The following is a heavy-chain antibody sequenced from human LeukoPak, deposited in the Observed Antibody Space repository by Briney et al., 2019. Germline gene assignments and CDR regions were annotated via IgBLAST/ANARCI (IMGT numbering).Heavy chain of an antibody. D-gene: IGHD1-26*01. Sequence: GGSLRLSCAASGFTFRTYNMNWVRQAPGKGPEWVSSIPSSSSYIYYADSVKGRFTISRDNAKNSLYLQMDSLRVEDTAVYYCARDPYSGSYGPYYYYYMDVWGKGTTVTISS. J-gene: IGHJ6*03. V-gene: IGHV3-21*06. CDR1: GFTFRTYN. CDR2: IPSSSSYI. CDR3: ARDPYSGSYGPYYYYYMDV.